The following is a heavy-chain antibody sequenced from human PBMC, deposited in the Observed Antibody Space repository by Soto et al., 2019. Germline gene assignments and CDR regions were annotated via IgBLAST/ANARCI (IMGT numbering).Heavy chain of an antibody. CDR1: GFTFSSYG. J-gene: IGHJ4*02. D-gene: IGHD6-13*01. CDR2: IWYDGSNK. CDR3: ARDFDSSSWYYFDY. Sequence: QVQLVESGGGVVQPGRTLRLSCAASGFTFSSYGMHWVRQAPGKGLEWVAVIWYDGSNKYYADSVKGRFTISRDNSKNTLYLQINSLRAEDTAVYYCARDFDSSSWYYFDYWGQGTLVTVSS. V-gene: IGHV3-33*01.